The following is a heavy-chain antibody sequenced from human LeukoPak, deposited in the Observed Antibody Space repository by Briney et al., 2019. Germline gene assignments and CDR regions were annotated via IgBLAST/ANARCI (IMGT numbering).Heavy chain of an antibody. CDR2: ISYDGSNK. D-gene: IGHD1-1*01. CDR3: ATVFGY. V-gene: IGHV3-30*03. CDR1: GFTFSSYG. Sequence: GRSLRLSCAASGFTFSSYGMHWVRQAPGKGLEWVAVISYDGSNKYYADSVKGRFTISRDNSKNTLYLQMNSLRAEDSAVYYCATVFGYWGQGTLVTVSS. J-gene: IGHJ4*02.